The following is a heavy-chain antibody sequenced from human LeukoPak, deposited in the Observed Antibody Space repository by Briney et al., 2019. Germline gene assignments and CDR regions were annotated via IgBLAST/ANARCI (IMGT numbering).Heavy chain of an antibody. Sequence: ASVKVSCKASGGTFSSYAISWVRQAPGQGLEWMGRIIPILGMANYAQKFQGRVTITADKSTSTAYMELSSLRSEDTAVYYCARVASHSQDYWGQGTLVTVSS. V-gene: IGHV1-69*04. CDR2: IIPILGMA. J-gene: IGHJ4*02. CDR3: ARVASHSQDY. CDR1: GGTFSSYA.